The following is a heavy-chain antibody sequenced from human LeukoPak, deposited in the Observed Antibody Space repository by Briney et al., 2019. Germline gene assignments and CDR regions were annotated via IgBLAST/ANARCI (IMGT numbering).Heavy chain of an antibody. V-gene: IGHV3-9*01. J-gene: IGHJ4*02. CDR3: AKGTSGYTSSWYVY. CDR1: GFTLDVFA. Sequence: AGGSLSFSCAASGFTLDVFARHWVGQVPGRGLEWVSGISWNSGSIGYADSVKGRFTISRDNAKNSLYLQMNSLRAEDTALYYCAKGTSGYTSSWYVYWGQGTLVTVSS. CDR2: ISWNSGSI. D-gene: IGHD6-13*01.